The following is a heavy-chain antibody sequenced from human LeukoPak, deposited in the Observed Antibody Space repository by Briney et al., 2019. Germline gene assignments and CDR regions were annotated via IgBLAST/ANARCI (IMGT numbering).Heavy chain of an antibody. CDR2: MNPNSGNT. Sequence: ASVKVSCKASGYTFTSYDINWVRQATGQGLEWMGWMNPNSGNTGYAQKFQGRVTMTRNTSISTAYMELSSLRSEDTAVYYCARDRWELMVYEGERVYYYMDVWGKGTTVTVSS. CDR3: ARDRWELMVYEGERVYYYMDV. V-gene: IGHV1-8*01. CDR1: GYTFTSYD. J-gene: IGHJ6*03. D-gene: IGHD2-8*01.